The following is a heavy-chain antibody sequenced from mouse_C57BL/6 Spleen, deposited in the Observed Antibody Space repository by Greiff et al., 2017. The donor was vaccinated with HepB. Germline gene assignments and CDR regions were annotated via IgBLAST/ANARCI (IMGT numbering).Heavy chain of an antibody. CDR2: IHPNSGST. J-gene: IGHJ4*01. V-gene: IGHV1-64*01. D-gene: IGHD2-1*01. Sequence: VKLMESGAELVKPGASVKLSCKASGYTFTSYWMHWVKQRPGQGLEWIGMIHPNSGSTNYNEKFKSKATLTVDKSSSTAYMQLSSLTSEDSAVYYCARIYYGNYYAMDYWGQGTSVTVSS. CDR1: GYTFTSYW. CDR3: ARIYYGNYYAMDY.